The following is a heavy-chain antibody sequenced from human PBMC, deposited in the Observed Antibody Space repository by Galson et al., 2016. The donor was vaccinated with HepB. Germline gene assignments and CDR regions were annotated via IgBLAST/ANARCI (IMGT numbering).Heavy chain of an antibody. D-gene: IGHD3-16*01. J-gene: IGHJ4*02. V-gene: IGHV4-61*01. Sequence: SETLSLTCSVSGGTVSSASFSWHWIRQPPGEGLEWIGYTSFSGITNYSPSLKSRLTISIDTSKNKFSLTLTSMTAADTATYYCARWGGSGFTFWGQGALV. CDR1: GGTVSSASFS. CDR3: ARWGGSGFTF. CDR2: TSFSGIT.